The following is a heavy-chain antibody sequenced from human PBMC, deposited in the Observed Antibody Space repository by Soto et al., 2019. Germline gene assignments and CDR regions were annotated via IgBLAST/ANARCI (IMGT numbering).Heavy chain of an antibody. D-gene: IGHD3-22*01. CDR2: ISGSGGST. CDR1: GFAFTTYA. Sequence: LRLSCAASGFAFTTYAMSWVRQAPGKGLEWVSGISGSGGSTYYADSVKGRFTISRDNSKNTLYLQMNSLRAEDTAVYYCAKAIVVVISPGFYFDYWGQGTLVTVSS. V-gene: IGHV3-23*01. CDR3: AKAIVVVISPGFYFDY. J-gene: IGHJ4*02.